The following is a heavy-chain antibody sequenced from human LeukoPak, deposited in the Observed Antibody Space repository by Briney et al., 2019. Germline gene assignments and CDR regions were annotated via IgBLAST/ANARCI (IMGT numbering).Heavy chain of an antibody. D-gene: IGHD6-13*01. V-gene: IGHV4-61*02. CDR3: ARGYYISSSRGGIGH. Sequence: PSHTLSLTRTLSGGSISSGSSYWSWLRQPAGKGLEWIGRMYTSGSTNYNPSLKSRVTISVDTSKNHFSLTLSSVTAADTAVYYCARGYYISSSRGGIGHWGQGTLVTVSS. CDR1: GGSISSGSSY. CDR2: MYTSGST. J-gene: IGHJ4*02.